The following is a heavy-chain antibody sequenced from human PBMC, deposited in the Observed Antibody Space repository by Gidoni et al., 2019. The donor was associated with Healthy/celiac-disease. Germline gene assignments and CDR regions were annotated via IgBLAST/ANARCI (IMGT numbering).Heavy chain of an antibody. CDR2: ISSSGSTI. J-gene: IGHJ6*02. V-gene: IGHV3-48*03. CDR1: GFTFRSYE. D-gene: IGHD6-6*01. CDR3: ASPDPTARSVGYYYGMDV. Sequence: EVQLVESGGGLVQPGGSLRLSCAASGFTFRSYEMNWVRQAPGKGLEWVSYISSSGSTIYYADSVKGRFTISRDNAKNSLYLQMNSLRAEDTAVYYCASPDPTARSVGYYYGMDVWGQGTTVTVSS.